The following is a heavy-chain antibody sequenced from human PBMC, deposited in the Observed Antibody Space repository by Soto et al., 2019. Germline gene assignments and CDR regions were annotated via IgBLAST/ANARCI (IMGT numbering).Heavy chain of an antibody. V-gene: IGHV4-31*03. CDR2: IYHSGST. D-gene: IGHD2-21*02. J-gene: IGHJ6*02. CDR3: ARVCGGDCLYGMDV. Sequence: QVQLQESGPGLVKPSQTLSLTCTVSGGSISSGGYYWTWIRQHPGQGLEWIGYIYHSGSTYYNPSSKSRVTISVDKSKTQFSMKLSSVTAADTAVYYCARVCGGDCLYGMDVWGQGTTVTVSS. CDR1: GGSISSGGYY.